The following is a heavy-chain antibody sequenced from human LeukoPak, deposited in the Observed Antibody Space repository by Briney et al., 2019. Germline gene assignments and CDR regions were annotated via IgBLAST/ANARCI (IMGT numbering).Heavy chain of an antibody. CDR1: GGSISSYY. D-gene: IGHD4-23*01. J-gene: IGHJ4*02. CDR2: IYYSGST. CDR3: ARHTTVGGSLRFDY. Sequence: SETLSLTCTVSGGSISSYYWSWIRQPPGKGLEWIGYIYYSGSTNYNPSLKSRVTISVDTSKNQFSLKLSSVTAADTAMYYCARHTTVGGSLRFDYWGQGTLVTVSS. V-gene: IGHV4-59*01.